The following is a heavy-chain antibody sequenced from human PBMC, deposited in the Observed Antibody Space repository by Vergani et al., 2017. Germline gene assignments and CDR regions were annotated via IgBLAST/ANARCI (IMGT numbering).Heavy chain of an antibody. CDR2: INGNSAYI. J-gene: IGHJ4*02. V-gene: IGHV3-21*06. D-gene: IGHD1-1*01. Sequence: EVHLVESGGGLVKPGGSLRLSCGASGFTFSVYSLNWVRQSPGKGLEWISSINGNSAYIYYADSVRGRFTISRDNDKNLMFLQMNSLRAEDTAIYYCAGTSGEFEFWGQGTVVTISS. CDR1: GFTFSVYS. CDR3: AGTSGEFEF.